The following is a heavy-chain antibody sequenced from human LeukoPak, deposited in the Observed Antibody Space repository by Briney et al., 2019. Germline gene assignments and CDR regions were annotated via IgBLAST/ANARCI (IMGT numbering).Heavy chain of an antibody. D-gene: IGHD4-17*01. CDR3: ARGRAVPTGYGMDV. Sequence: QPGGSLRLSCAASGFTFSSYEMNWVRQAPGKGLEWVSYISSSGSTIYYADSVKGRFTISRDNAKNSLYLQMNSLRAEETAVYYWARGRAVPTGYGMDVGAKGPRSPSPQ. CDR1: GFTFSSYE. V-gene: IGHV3-48*03. J-gene: IGHJ6*04. CDR2: ISSSGSTI.